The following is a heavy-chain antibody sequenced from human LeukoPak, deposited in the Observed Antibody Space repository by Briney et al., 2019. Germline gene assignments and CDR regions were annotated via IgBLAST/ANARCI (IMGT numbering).Heavy chain of an antibody. J-gene: IGHJ3*02. Sequence: PSETLSLTCTVSGGSISSSSYYWGWIRQPPGKGLEWIGSIYYSGSTYYNPSLKSRVTISVDTSKNQFSLKLSSVTAAGTAVYYCARHPPRGFWARHRRDAFDIWGQGTMVTVSS. CDR3: ARHPPRGFWARHRRDAFDI. V-gene: IGHV4-39*01. CDR1: GGSISSSSYY. D-gene: IGHD3-16*01. CDR2: IYYSGST.